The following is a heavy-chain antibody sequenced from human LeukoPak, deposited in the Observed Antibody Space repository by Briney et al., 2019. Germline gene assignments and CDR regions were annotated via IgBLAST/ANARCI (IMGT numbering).Heavy chain of an antibody. CDR1: GGSISSYY. CDR2: IYYSGST. Sequence: PSETLSLTCTVSGGSISSYYWSWIRQPPGKGLEWIGYIYYSGSTNYNPSLKSRVTISVDTSKNQFSLKLSSVTAADTAVYYCARDQGSGSYEGYWGQGTLVTVSS. CDR3: ARDQGSGSYEGY. D-gene: IGHD1-26*01. J-gene: IGHJ4*02. V-gene: IGHV4-59*12.